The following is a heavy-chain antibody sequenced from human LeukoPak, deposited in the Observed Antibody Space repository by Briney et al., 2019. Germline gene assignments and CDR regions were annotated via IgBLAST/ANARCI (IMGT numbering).Heavy chain of an antibody. V-gene: IGHV3-49*04. CDR2: IRSKAYGGTT. D-gene: IGHD3-22*01. CDR1: GFTFGDYA. CDR3: TRVVIVVDLLGYFDY. Sequence: GGSLRLSCTASGFTFGDYAMSWVRQAPGKGLEWVGFIRSKAYGGTTEYAASVKGRFTISRDDSKSIAYLQMNSLKTEDTAVYYRTRVVIVVDLLGYFDYWGQGTLVTVSS. J-gene: IGHJ4*02.